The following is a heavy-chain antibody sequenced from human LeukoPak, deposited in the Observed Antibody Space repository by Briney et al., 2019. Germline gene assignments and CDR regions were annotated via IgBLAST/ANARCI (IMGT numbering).Heavy chain of an antibody. D-gene: IGHD3-16*01. CDR2: INPNSGGT. CDR3: ARYLRLRGGGHAFDI. CDR1: GYTFTGYY. J-gene: IGHJ3*02. Sequence: GASVKVSCKASGYTFTGYYMHWVRQAPGQGLEWMGWINPNSGGTNSAQKLQGRVTMTTDTSTSTAYMELRSLRSDDTAVYYCARYLRLRGGGHAFDIWGQGTMVTVSS. V-gene: IGHV1-2*02.